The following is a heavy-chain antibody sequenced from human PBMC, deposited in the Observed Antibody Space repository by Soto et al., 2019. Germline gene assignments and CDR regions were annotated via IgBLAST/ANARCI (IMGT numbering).Heavy chain of an antibody. D-gene: IGHD6-13*01. CDR1: GGSISSSNW. J-gene: IGHJ4*02. CDR2: IYHSGST. Sequence: PSETLSLTCAVSGGSISSSNWWSWVRQPPGKGLEWIGEIYHSGSTNYNPSLKSRVTISVDKSKNQFSLKLSSVTAADTAVYYCARALIAAAGTQYERTGPFDYWGQGTLVTVSS. CDR3: ARALIAAAGTQYERTGPFDY. V-gene: IGHV4-4*02.